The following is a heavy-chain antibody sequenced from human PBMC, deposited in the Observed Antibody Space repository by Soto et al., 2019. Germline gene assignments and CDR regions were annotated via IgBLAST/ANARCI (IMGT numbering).Heavy chain of an antibody. J-gene: IGHJ6*02. V-gene: IGHV1-69*13. CDR2: IIPIFGTA. CDR1: GGTFSSYA. Sequence: ASVKVSCKASGGTFSSYAISWVRQAPGQGLEWMGGIIPIFGTANYAQKFQGRVTITADESTSTAYMELSSLRSEDTAVYYCASRYFDWLLATNYYYGMDVWGQGTTVTVSS. CDR3: ASRYFDWLLATNYYYGMDV. D-gene: IGHD3-9*01.